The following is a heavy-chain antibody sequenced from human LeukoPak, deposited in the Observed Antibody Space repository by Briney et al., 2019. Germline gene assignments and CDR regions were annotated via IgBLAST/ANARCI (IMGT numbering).Heavy chain of an antibody. CDR1: GYTLTELS. V-gene: IGHV1-24*01. J-gene: IGHJ4*02. Sequence: ASVKVSCKVSGYTLTELSMHWVRQAPGKGLEWMGGFDPEDGETIYAQKFQGRVTMTEDTSTDTAYMELSSLRSEDTAVYYCVTSMYYYGSGSYPPLVYWGQGTLVTVSS. CDR3: VTSMYYYGSGSYPPLVY. D-gene: IGHD3-10*01. CDR2: FDPEDGET.